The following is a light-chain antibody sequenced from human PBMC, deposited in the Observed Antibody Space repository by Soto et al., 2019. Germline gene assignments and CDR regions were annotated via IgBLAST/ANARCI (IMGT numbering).Light chain of an antibody. Sequence: AIQMTQSPSSLSASVGDRVTITCRASQGIGNDLGWYQQKAGKAPKLLIYAASSLQSGVPSRFSGSGYGTDFTLTISSLQPEDFATYYCQQADSFPLSFGGGTKVDIK. CDR3: QQADSFPLS. V-gene: IGKV1-6*01. CDR2: AAS. CDR1: QGIGND. J-gene: IGKJ4*01.